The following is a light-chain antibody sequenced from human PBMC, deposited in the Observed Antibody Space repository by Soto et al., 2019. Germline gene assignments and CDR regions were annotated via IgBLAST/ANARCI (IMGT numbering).Light chain of an antibody. J-gene: IGKJ1*01. CDR2: GAY. CDR3: QQYGSSRT. Sequence: VFKQSPGTLSLSRGERATLSRRASETVSGSYLAWYQQKPGQAPRLLIYGAYNRATGIPDRFSGSGSGTYSTLTISRMEPEDFAVYYCQQYGSSRTFGQGTKVDIK. V-gene: IGKV3-20*01. CDR1: ETVSGSY.